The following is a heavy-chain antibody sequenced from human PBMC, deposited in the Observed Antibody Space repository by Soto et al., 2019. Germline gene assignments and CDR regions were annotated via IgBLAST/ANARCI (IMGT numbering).Heavy chain of an antibody. CDR1: GFTFSSYW. V-gene: IGHV3-7*03. Sequence: GGSLRLSCAASGFTFSSYWMSWVRQAPGKGLEWVANIKQDGSEKYYVDSVKDRFTISRDNAKNSLYLQMNSLRAEDTAVYYCAREFGDIPYWYFDLWGRGTLVTVSS. CDR2: IKQDGSEK. J-gene: IGHJ2*01. D-gene: IGHD3-16*01. CDR3: AREFGDIPYWYFDL.